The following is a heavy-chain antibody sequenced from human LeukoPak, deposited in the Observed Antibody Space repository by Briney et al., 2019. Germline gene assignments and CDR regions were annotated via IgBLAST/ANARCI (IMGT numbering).Heavy chain of an antibody. CDR3: ASAYYYDSSGTY. V-gene: IGHV1-69*05. CDR2: IIPIFGTA. J-gene: IGHJ4*02. CDR1: GGTFSSYA. D-gene: IGHD3-22*01. Sequence: SVKVSCKASGGTFSSYAISWVRQAPGQGLEWMGRIIPIFGTANYAQKFQGRVTITTDESTSTAYMELSSLRSEDAAVYYCASAYYYDSSGTYWGQGTLVTVSS.